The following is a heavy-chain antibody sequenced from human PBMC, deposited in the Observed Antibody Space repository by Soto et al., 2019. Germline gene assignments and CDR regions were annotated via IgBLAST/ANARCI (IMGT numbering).Heavy chain of an antibody. Sequence: EVQLLESGGGLVQPGGSLRLSCAASGFTFSRYAMSWVRQAPGKGLEWVSAISGSGGSTYYADSVKGRFTISRDNSKKPLYLQMRGLRAEDTGVYSWSTWGGIRYGASEGAFDSWGQGTLVTVSS. J-gene: IGHJ4*02. D-gene: IGHD4-17*01. CDR1: GFTFSRYA. CDR2: ISGSGGST. CDR3: STWGGIRYGASEGAFDS. V-gene: IGHV3-23*01.